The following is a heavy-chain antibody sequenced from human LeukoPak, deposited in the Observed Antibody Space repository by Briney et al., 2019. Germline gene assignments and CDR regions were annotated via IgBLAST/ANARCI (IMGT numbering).Heavy chain of an antibody. V-gene: IGHV1-69*05. D-gene: IGHD2-15*01. CDR2: IIPIFGTA. CDR1: GGTFSSYA. J-gene: IGHJ4*02. CDR3: ARRTYLGYCSGGSCYAIDY. Sequence: SVKVSCKASGGTFSSYAISWVRQAPGQGLEWMGGIIPIFGTANYAQKLQGRVTMTTDTSTSTAYMELRSLRSDDTAVYYCARRTYLGYCSGGSCYAIDYWGQGTLVTVSS.